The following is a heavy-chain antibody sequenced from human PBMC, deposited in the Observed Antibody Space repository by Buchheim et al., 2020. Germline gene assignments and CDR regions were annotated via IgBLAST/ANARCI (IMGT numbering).Heavy chain of an antibody. CDR3: ARDRGAHDYGPIDF. D-gene: IGHD4-17*01. CDR2: IHYTGLA. V-gene: IGHV4-31*03. Sequence: QVQLQESGPGLVKPSQTLSLTCTVFGASISSGPFYWTWIRQQPGKGLEWIGYIHYTGLAYSSPSLSRRLSMSVETAQNQFSLTLTAVTAADTAIYYCARDRGAHDYGPIDFWGQGAL. J-gene: IGHJ4*02. CDR1: GASISSGPFY.